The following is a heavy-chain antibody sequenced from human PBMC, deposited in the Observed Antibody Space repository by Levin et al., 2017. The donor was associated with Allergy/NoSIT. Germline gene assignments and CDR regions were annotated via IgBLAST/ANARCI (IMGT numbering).Heavy chain of an antibody. Sequence: GESLKISCAASGFTFSSYWMSWVRQAPGKGLEWVANIKQDGSEKYYVDSVKGRFTISRDNAKNSLYLQMNSLRAEDTAVYYCARDRYYYDSSGILDYWGQGTLVTVSS. CDR1: GFTFSSYW. CDR3: ARDRYYYDSSGILDY. CDR2: IKQDGSEK. D-gene: IGHD3-22*01. J-gene: IGHJ4*02. V-gene: IGHV3-7*01.